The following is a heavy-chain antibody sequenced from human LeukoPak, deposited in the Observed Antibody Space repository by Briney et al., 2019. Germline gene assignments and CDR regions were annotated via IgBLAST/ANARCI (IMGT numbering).Heavy chain of an antibody. CDR3: ARTRGRVSKTDFDS. D-gene: IGHD5/OR15-5a*01. V-gene: IGHV4-39*07. CDR2: IYYSGNT. CDR1: GASISSDDYF. Sequence: SETLSLTCTVSGASISSDDYFWGWIRQPPGKGLEWIATIYYSGNTYYNPSLSSRVTISADSSKNQFSLRLRSVTAADAAVYFCARTRGRVSKTDFDSWGQGTLVTVFS. J-gene: IGHJ4*02.